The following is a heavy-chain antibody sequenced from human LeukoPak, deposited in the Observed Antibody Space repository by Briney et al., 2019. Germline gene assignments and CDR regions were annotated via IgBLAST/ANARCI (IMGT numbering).Heavy chain of an antibody. Sequence: ASVKVSCKASGYTFTSYYMHWVRQAPGQGLEWMGIINPSGGSTTFAQKFQGRVTMTRDTSTTTVYMELSSLRSEDTAVYYCARESGGRPFDYWGQGTLVTVSS. CDR3: ARESGGRPFDY. J-gene: IGHJ4*02. CDR2: INPSGGST. V-gene: IGHV1-46*01. CDR1: GYTFTSYY. D-gene: IGHD2-15*01.